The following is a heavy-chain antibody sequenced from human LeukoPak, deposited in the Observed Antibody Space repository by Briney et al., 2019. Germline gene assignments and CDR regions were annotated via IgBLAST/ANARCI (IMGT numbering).Heavy chain of an antibody. Sequence: AETLSLTCAVYGGSFSGYYWSWIRQPPGKGREWIGEINHSGSTNYNPSLKSRVTISVDTSRNQFSLKLSSVTAADTAVYYCARGVYDYVWGSYRKQRKKYYFDYWGQGTLVTVSS. D-gene: IGHD3-16*02. CDR1: GGSFSGYY. V-gene: IGHV4-34*01. CDR2: INHSGST. J-gene: IGHJ4*02. CDR3: ARGVYDYVWGSYRKQRKKYYFDY.